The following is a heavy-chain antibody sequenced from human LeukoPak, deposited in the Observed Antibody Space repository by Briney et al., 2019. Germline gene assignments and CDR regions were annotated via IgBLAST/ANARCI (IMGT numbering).Heavy chain of an antibody. V-gene: IGHV1-46*01. CDR3: ARDRDGYNDY. D-gene: IGHD5-24*01. CDR2: IHPGGGST. Sequence: GASVKVSCKASGYTFTSYYMHWVRQAPGQGLEWMGIIHPGGGSTSHAQKFQGRVTMTRDTSTSTVYMELSSLRSEDTAVYYCARDRDGYNDYWGQGTLISVSS. J-gene: IGHJ4*02. CDR1: GYTFTSYY.